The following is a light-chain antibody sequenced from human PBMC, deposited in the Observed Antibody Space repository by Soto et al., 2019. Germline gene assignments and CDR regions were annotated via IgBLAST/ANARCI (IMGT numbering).Light chain of an antibody. CDR1: RSVTSK. CDR2: GVS. V-gene: IGKV3-15*01. Sequence: EIVMTQSPATLSVSPGERATLSCRASRSVTSKFAWYQQKPGQAPRLLMYGVSTRATGIPARFGGSGSATEFTLTISSLQSEDFAVYYCQQYSQWPLTFGGGTKVDIK. CDR3: QQYSQWPLT. J-gene: IGKJ4*01.